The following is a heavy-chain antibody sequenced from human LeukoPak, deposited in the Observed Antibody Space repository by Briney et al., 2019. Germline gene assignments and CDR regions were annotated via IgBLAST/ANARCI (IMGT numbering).Heavy chain of an antibody. CDR2: MNPNSGST. Sequence: ASVKVSCKASGYTFTSYDTNWVRQATGQGLEWMGWMNPNSGSTGYAQKFQGRVTMTRNTSISTAYMELSNLRSEDTAVYYCARRRVWDNYDSKEFDPWGQGTLVTVSS. J-gene: IGHJ5*02. CDR1: GYTFTSYD. D-gene: IGHD3-22*01. V-gene: IGHV1-8*01. CDR3: ARRRVWDNYDSKEFDP.